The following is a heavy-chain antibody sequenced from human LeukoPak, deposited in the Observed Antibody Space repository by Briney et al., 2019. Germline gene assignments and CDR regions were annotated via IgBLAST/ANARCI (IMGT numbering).Heavy chain of an antibody. D-gene: IGHD2-8*02. CDR1: VFTFSTYG. Sequence: GGSLRLSCAASVFTFSTYGMYWVRQAPDKGLEWVAFILNDGNNKYYADSVKGRFTVSRDNSKNILYLQMNSLRAEDTALYYYAQAVSTVGQYYYYGMDVWGQGTTVTVSS. CDR2: ILNDGNNK. CDR3: AQAVSTVGQYYYYGMDV. V-gene: IGHV3-33*07. J-gene: IGHJ6*02.